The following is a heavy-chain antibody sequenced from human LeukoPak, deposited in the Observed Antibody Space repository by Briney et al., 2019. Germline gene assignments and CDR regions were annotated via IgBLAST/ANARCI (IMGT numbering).Heavy chain of an antibody. CDR1: GGSLSSFY. CDR3: ARDIGGRGWFDP. V-gene: IGHV3-48*01. D-gene: IGHD3-10*01. J-gene: IGHJ5*02. CDR2: ISSSSSTI. Sequence: PSETLSLTCAVSGGSLSSFYWSWIRQPPGKGLEWVSYISSSSSTIYYGDSVKGRFTISRDNAKNSLFLQMNSLRAEDTAVYYCARDIGGRGWFDPWGQGTLVTVSS.